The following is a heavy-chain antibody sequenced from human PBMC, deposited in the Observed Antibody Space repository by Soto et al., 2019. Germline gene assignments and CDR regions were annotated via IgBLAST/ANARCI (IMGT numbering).Heavy chain of an antibody. CDR1: GGSISSSSYY. CDR3: ARQVDYYETYYFDY. D-gene: IGHD3-3*01. V-gene: IGHV4-39*01. CDR2: IYYSGST. Sequence: PSETLSLTCTVSGGSISSSSYYWGWIRQPPGKGLEWIGSIYYSGSTYYNPSLKSRVTISVDTSKNQFSLKLSSVTAADTAVYYCARQVDYYETYYFDYWGQGTQVTVSS. J-gene: IGHJ4*02.